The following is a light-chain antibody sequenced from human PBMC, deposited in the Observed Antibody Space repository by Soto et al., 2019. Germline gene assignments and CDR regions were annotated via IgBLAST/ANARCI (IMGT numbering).Light chain of an antibody. J-gene: IGKJ1*01. CDR1: QSVSSN. CDR2: AAS. V-gene: IGKV3-15*01. CDR3: XXYNNWPPWT. Sequence: EIVMTQSPATLSVSPGERATLSCRASQSVSSNLAWYQQKPGQAPRLLIYAASTRATGIPARFSASGSGTEXXXTXXXXQSEXFAVXXXXXYNNWPPWTFGQGTKVEIK.